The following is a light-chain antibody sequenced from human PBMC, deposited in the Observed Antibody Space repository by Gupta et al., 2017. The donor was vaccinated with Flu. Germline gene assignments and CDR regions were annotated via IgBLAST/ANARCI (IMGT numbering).Light chain of an antibody. CDR1: SSNIGSNT. V-gene: IGLV1-44*01. Sequence: QSVLTQPPSASGTPGQSVTISCSGSSSNIGSNTVNWYQQLPGTAPKILIYMNKQRPSGVPDRFSGAKYGTSASLASSGLQSEDEADYYCAACDASLNGLNGVFGGGTKLTVL. J-gene: IGLJ3*02. CDR3: AACDASLNGLNGV. CDR2: MNK.